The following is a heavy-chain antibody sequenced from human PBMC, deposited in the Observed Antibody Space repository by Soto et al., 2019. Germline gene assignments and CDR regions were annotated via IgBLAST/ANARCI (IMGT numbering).Heavy chain of an antibody. CDR3: VRGATRKRLNF. Sequence: PGGSLRLSCAASGFTFTDHYMSWIRQAPGKGLEWVSYISTTGDYTNYADSVKGRFAISRDNAKSSLHLQMNSLRVEDTAVYYCVRGATRKRLNFWGQGTLVTV. J-gene: IGHJ4*02. CDR2: ISTTGDYT. V-gene: IGHV3-11*06. D-gene: IGHD1-1*01. CDR1: GFTFTDHY.